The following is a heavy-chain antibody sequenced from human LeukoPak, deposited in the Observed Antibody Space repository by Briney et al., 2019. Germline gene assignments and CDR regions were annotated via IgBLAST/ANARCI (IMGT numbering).Heavy chain of an antibody. CDR1: GFTFSSHV. CDR3: AGTRNLRGDYFDY. CDR2: IGYDGSIK. J-gene: IGHJ4*02. D-gene: IGHD3-10*01. V-gene: IGHV3-33*01. Sequence: GGSLRLSCAASGFTFSSHVMHWVRQAPGKGLEWVAVIGYDGSIKYYADSVKGRFTISRDNPKKSLYLQMNSLRAEDTAVYYCAGTRNLRGDYFDYWGQGTLVTVSS.